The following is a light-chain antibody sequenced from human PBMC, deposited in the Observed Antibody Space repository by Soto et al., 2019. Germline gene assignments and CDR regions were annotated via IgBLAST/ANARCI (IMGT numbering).Light chain of an antibody. CDR3: QQNHNWPLT. V-gene: IGKV3-15*01. CDR1: ESVGSN. Sequence: EIVLTQSPATLSVSPGERATLSCRASESVGSNLAWYQQKPDQAPRLLIYGASIRATGIPASFSGSGSGTEFTLTITSPQSEDFAVYHFQQNHNWPLTFGGGTKVEIK. J-gene: IGKJ4*01. CDR2: GAS.